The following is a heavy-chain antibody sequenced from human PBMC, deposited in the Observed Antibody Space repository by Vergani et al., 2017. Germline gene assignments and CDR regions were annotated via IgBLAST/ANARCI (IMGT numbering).Heavy chain of an antibody. D-gene: IGHD3-10*01. Sequence: QITLKESGPTLVKPTQTLTLTCTFSGFSLSTSGVGVGWIRQPPGKALEWLALIYWDDDKRYSPSLKSRLTITKDTSKNQVVLTMTNMDPVDTATYYCAHTLGVTYYYGSGRTYYFDYWGQGTLVTVSS. J-gene: IGHJ4*02. CDR1: GFSLSTSGVG. CDR3: AHTLGVTYYYGSGRTYYFDY. V-gene: IGHV2-5*02. CDR2: IYWDDDK.